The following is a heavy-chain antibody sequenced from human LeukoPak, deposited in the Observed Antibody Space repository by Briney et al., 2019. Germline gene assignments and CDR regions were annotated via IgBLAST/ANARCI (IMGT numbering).Heavy chain of an antibody. V-gene: IGHV1-2*02. CDR3: VRIWFPRSSGPDAFDI. Sequence: ASVKVSCKASGYTFTGYYMHWVRQAPGQGLEWMGWINPNSGGTNYAQKFQGRVTMTRDTSISTAYMELSRLRSDDTAVYYCVRIWFPRSSGPDAFDIWGQGTMVTVSS. CDR2: INPNSGGT. CDR1: GYTFTGYY. D-gene: IGHD1-26*01. J-gene: IGHJ3*02.